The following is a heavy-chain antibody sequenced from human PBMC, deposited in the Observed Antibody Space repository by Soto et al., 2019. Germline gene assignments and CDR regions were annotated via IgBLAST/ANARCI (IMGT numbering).Heavy chain of an antibody. Sequence: SVKVSCKASGGTFSSYAISWVRQAPGQGLEWMGGIIPIFGTANYAQKFQGRVTITADESTSTAYMELSSLRSEDTAVYYCARGGAIMKGMDVWGQGTTVTVSS. CDR3: ARGGAIMKGMDV. CDR1: GGTFSSYA. V-gene: IGHV1-69*13. CDR2: IIPIFGTA. D-gene: IGHD3-16*01. J-gene: IGHJ6*02.